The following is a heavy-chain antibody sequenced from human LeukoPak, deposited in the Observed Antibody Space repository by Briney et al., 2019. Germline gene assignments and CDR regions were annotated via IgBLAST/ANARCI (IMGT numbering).Heavy chain of an antibody. CDR3: AADPLWSSGAY. D-gene: IGHD2-21*01. CDR2: INIGGTA. J-gene: IGHJ4*02. CDR1: GGSNSSGSYY. Sequence: PSQTLSLXCTVSGGSNSSGSYYWSWVRQPAGKGLEWIGRINIGGTANNNPSLESRITISIDTSKNQFSLRLSSVTAADTAVYYCAADPLWSSGAYWGRGTLVTVSS. V-gene: IGHV4-61*02.